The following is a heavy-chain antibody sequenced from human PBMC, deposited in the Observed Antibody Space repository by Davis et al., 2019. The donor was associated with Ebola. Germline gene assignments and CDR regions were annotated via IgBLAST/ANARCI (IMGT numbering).Heavy chain of an antibody. CDR2: IKQDGGET. CDR1: GFILSSHW. CDR3: ARGGSYPGS. Sequence: PGGSLRLSCAASGFILSSHWMSWVRQAPGKGLEWVAKIKQDGGETYYVDSVKGRFTISRDNAKNSLYLQMNSLRAEDSAVYYCARGGSYPGSWGQGTLVTVSS. V-gene: IGHV3-7*04. D-gene: IGHD1-26*01. J-gene: IGHJ5*02.